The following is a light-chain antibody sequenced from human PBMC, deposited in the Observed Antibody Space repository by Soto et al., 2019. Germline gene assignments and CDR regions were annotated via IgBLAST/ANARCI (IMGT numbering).Light chain of an antibody. CDR2: DAS. Sequence: IVLTQSPATLSLSPGERATLSCRASQNVSSYLAWYQQKLGQAPRLLIYDASNRATGIPARFSGSGSGTDFTLTISSLEPEDFAVYYCQQRSNWPPITFGQGTRLEIK. CDR3: QQRSNWPPIT. CDR1: QNVSSY. V-gene: IGKV3-11*01. J-gene: IGKJ5*01.